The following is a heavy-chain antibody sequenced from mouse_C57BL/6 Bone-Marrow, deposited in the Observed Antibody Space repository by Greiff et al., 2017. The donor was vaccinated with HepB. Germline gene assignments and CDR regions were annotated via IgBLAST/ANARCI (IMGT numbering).Heavy chain of an antibody. CDR3: ARPYYYGTSRGFAY. CDR1: GFTFSDYG. Sequence: EVKLVESGGGLVKPGGSLKLSCAASGFTFSDYGIHWVRQAPEKGLEWVAYISSGSSTIYYADTVKGRFTISRDNAKNTLFLQMTSLRSEDTAMYYGARPYYYGTSRGFAYWGQGTLVTVSA. CDR2: ISSGSSTI. V-gene: IGHV5-17*01. D-gene: IGHD1-1*01. J-gene: IGHJ3*01.